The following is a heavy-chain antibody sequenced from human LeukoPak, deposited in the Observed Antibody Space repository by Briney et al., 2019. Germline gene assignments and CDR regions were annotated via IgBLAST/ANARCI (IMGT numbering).Heavy chain of an antibody. J-gene: IGHJ3*02. CDR3: GQVGTVSRSFHI. CDR2: ISHDGSSK. V-gene: IGHV3-30*03. D-gene: IGHD4-17*01. CDR1: GFNFSDYG. Sequence: TGGSLRLSCVASGFNFSDYGIHWIRQAPGKGLEWVAVISHDGSSKYFADSVKGRFTISRDNSKNTLYLQMNSLRVEDTAVYYCGQVGTVSRSFHIWGQGTMVTVSS.